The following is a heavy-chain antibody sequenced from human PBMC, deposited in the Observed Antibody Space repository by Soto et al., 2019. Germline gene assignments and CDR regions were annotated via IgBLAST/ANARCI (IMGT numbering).Heavy chain of an antibody. Sequence: ESGGGVVQPGRSLRLSCAASGFTFSSYGMHWVRQAPGKGLEWVAVIWYDGSNKYYADSVKGRFTISRDNSKNTLYLQMNSLRAEDTAVYYCARDGSGNFGDWVGGIDYWGQGTLVTVSS. CDR3: ARDGSGNFGDWVGGIDY. CDR1: GFTFSSYG. D-gene: IGHD3-9*01. J-gene: IGHJ4*02. CDR2: IWYDGSNK. V-gene: IGHV3-33*01.